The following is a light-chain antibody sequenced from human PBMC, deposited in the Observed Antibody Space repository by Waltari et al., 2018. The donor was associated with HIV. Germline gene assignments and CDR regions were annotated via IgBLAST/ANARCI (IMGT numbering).Light chain of an antibody. V-gene: IGKV1-5*03. J-gene: IGKJ2*03. Sequence: DIQMTQSPSSLSASVGDRVTITCRASQTISSSLAWYQQRPGKAPNLLMYEASTLQSGVPSRFTGSGSGTEFTLTISSLQPDDFATYYCQQYSSSQYSFGQGTKLEIK. CDR3: QQYSSSQYS. CDR1: QTISSS. CDR2: EAS.